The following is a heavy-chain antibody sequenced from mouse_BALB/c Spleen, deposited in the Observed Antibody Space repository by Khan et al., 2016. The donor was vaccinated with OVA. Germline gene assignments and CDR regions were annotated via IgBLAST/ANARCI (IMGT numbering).Heavy chain of an antibody. J-gene: IGHJ4*01. V-gene: IGHV2-6-1*01. CDR3: ARQPYVHYYALDY. CDR2: IWSDGST. Sequence: VQLQESGPGLVAPSQSLSITCTISGFSLTSYGIHWVRQPPGKGLEWLVVIWSDGSTTYNSTLKSRLSITKDNSKSQIFLKMNSLQTDDTAMYFCARQPYVHYYALDYWGQGTSVTVSS. CDR1: GFSLTSYG. D-gene: IGHD1-1*01.